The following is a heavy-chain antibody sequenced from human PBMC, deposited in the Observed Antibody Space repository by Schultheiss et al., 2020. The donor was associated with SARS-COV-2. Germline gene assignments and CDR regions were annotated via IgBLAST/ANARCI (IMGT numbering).Heavy chain of an antibody. V-gene: IGHV4-38-2*02. D-gene: IGHD3-22*01. J-gene: IGHJ4*02. CDR1: DYSISSGYY. Sequence: SETLSLTCTVSDYSISSGYYWGWIRQPPGKGLDWIGTIYHRGNTYYSPSLKSRVTMSVDTSKNQFSLRLSDVTAADTAVYYCAREGTTSGYYYYWGQGILVTVSS. CDR3: AREGTTSGYYYY. CDR2: IYHRGNT.